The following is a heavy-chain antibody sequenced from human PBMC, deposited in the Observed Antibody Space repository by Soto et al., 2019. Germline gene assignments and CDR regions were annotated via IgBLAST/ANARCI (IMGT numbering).Heavy chain of an antibody. CDR1: GGSISSSSYY. CDR3: ARTSMIVIEWVTFDY. CDR2: IYYSGST. Sequence: PSETLSLTCTVSGGSISSSSYYWGWIRQPPGKGLEWIGYIYYSGSTYYNPSLKSRVTISVDTSKNQFSLKLSSVTAADTAVYYCARTSMIVIEWVTFDYWGQGTLVTVSS. D-gene: IGHD3-22*01. V-gene: IGHV4-31*02. J-gene: IGHJ4*02.